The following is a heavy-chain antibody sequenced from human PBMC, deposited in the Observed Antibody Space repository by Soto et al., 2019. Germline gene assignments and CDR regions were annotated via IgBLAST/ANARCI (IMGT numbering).Heavy chain of an antibody. J-gene: IGHJ3*02. CDR2: INPNSGGT. CDR1: GYTFTGYY. D-gene: IGHD2-15*01. V-gene: IGHV1-2*04. CDR3: ARALRYCSGGSCYSNYYDSSGASDAFDI. Sequence: ALVKVSCKASGYTFTGYYMHWVRQAPGQGLEWMGWINPNSGGTNYAQKFQGWVTMTRDTSISTAYMELSRLRSDDTAVYYCARALRYCSGGSCYSNYYDSSGASDAFDIWGRGTMVTVSS.